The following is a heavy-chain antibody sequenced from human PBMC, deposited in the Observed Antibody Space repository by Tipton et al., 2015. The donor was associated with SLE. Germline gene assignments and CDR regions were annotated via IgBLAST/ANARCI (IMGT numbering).Heavy chain of an antibody. D-gene: IGHD7-27*01. J-gene: IGHJ4*02. CDR3: AHANWGTNFDY. V-gene: IGHV4-39*06. Sequence: TLSLTCTVSGGSISSSSCYWAWIRQPPGKGLEWIGSIYYSGSTYYNPSLESRVTISVDTSKNQFPLKLSSVTAADTAVFYCAHANWGTNFDYWGQGTLVTVSS. CDR1: GGSISSSSCY. CDR2: IYYSGST.